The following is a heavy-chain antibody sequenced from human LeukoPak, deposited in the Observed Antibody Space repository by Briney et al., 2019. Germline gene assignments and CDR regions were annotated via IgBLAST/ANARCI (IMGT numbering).Heavy chain of an antibody. CDR2: INPNSGGT. CDR1: GYTFTDYY. Sequence: GASVKVSCKASGYTFTDYYMHWVRQAPGQGLEWMGWINPNSGGTNYAQKFQGRVTMTRDTSISTAYMELSRLRSDDTAVYYCASSYYYDSSGYYELCYWGQGTLVTVSS. V-gene: IGHV1-2*02. J-gene: IGHJ4*02. CDR3: ASSYYYDSSGYYELCY. D-gene: IGHD3-22*01.